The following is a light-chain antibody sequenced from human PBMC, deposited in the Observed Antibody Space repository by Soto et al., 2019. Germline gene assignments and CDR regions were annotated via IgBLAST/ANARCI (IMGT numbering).Light chain of an antibody. V-gene: IGKV3-15*01. CDR1: QSVSSN. J-gene: IGKJ1*01. CDR2: GAS. Sequence: EIVMTQSPATLSVSPGERATLSCRASQSVSSNFAWYQQKPGQSPRLLINGASTRATGIPARFSGSGSGTEFTLTISSLQSEDFAVYYCQQYNYWPPTFGQGTKVEFK. CDR3: QQYNYWPPT.